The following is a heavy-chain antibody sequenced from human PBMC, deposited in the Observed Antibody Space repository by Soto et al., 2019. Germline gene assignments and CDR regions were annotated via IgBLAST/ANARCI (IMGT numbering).Heavy chain of an antibody. V-gene: IGHV3-23*01. J-gene: IGHJ4*02. CDR1: GFTFSSYA. CDR2: ISGSGGST. Sequence: GGSLRLSCAASGFTFSSYAMSWVRQAPGKGLEWVSAISGSGGSTYYADSVKGRFTISRDNSKNTLYLQMNSLRAEDTAVYYCAKDQDRAAWGTMVREPAPFDYWGQGTLVTVSS. D-gene: IGHD3-10*01. CDR3: AKDQDRAAWGTMVREPAPFDY.